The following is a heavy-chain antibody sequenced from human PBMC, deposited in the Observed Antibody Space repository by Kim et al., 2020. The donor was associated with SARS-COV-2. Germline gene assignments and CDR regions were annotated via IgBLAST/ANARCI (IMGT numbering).Heavy chain of an antibody. CDR3: ARDHVEVSGPYYFDY. CDR2: ISTSPNYI. V-gene: IGHV3-21*01. D-gene: IGHD2-2*01. Sequence: GGSLRLSCEASGFTFATYAMTWVRQAPGKGLEWVSSISTSPNYIYYADSVKGRFTISRDNAKNSLFLNMNSLRAEDTAVYYCARDHVEVSGPYYFDYWGRGILVTVSS. CDR1: GFTFATYA. J-gene: IGHJ4*02.